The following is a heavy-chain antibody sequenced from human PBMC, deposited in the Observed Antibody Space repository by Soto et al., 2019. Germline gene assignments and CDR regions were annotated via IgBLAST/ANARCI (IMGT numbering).Heavy chain of an antibody. J-gene: IGHJ6*02. CDR1: GGTFSSYA. CDR3: ARDQDPDIVLMVYAGDVYYYGMDV. D-gene: IGHD2-8*01. CDR2: IIPIFGTA. V-gene: IGHV1-69*06. Sequence: SVKVSCKASGGTFSSYAISWVRQAPGQGLEWMGGIIPIFGTANYAQKFQGRVTITAGKSTSTAYMELSSLRSEDTAVYYCARDQDPDIVLMVYAGDVYYYGMDVWGQGTTVTVSS.